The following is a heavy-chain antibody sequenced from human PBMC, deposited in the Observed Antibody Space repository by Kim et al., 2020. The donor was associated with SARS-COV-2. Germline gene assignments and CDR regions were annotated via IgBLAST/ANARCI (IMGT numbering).Heavy chain of an antibody. Sequence: GGSLRLSCAASGFTFDDYAMHWVRQAPGKGLEWVSGISWNSGSIGYADSVKGRFTISRDNAKNSLYLQMNSLRAEDTALYYCAKAYYDILTGYYNFDYWG. CDR3: AKAYYDILTGYYNFDY. D-gene: IGHD3-9*01. V-gene: IGHV3-9*01. J-gene: IGHJ4*01. CDR1: GFTFDDYA. CDR2: ISWNSGSI.